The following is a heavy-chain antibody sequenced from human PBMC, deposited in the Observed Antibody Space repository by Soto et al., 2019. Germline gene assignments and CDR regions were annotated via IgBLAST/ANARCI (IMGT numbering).Heavy chain of an antibody. CDR2: MKHDVSKE. V-gene: IGHV3-7*05. CDR3: ARDANYYDSSGIYYSVFDI. Sequence: EVQLVESGGGLVQPGGSLRLSCAASGFSLSNSWMTLVRQAPGKGLECVANMKHDVSKEYYVDSVKGRFTISRDNAKNSLYLQMNRLRVEATAVYFCARDANYYDSSGIYYSVFDIWGQGTMVTVSS. CDR1: GFSLSNSW. D-gene: IGHD3-22*01. J-gene: IGHJ3*02.